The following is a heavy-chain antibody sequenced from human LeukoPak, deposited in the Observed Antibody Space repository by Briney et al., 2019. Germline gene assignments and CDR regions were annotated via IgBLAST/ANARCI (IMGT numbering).Heavy chain of an antibody. J-gene: IGHJ3*02. CDR3: ALTVTTSYAFNI. D-gene: IGHD4-17*01. CDR2: INPNSGGT. V-gene: IGHV1-2*02. CDR1: GYTFTGYY. Sequence: ASVKVSCKASGYTFTGYYMHWVRQAPGQGLEWMGWINPNSGGTNYAQKFQGRVTMTRDTSISTAYMELSRLRSDDTAVYYCALTVTTSYAFNIWGQGTMVTVSS.